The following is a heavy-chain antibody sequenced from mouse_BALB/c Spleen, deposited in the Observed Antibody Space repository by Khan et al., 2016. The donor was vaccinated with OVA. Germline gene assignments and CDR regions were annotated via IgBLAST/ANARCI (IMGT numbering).Heavy chain of an antibody. J-gene: IGHJ4*01. Sequence: QVQLKESGPGLVAPSQSLSITCTVSGFSLTSYGVHWVRQPPGKGPEWLVVIWSDGSTTYNSALKSRRNISKDSPKSQVFLKMNSLQTDDTAMYYCARGGFYAMDYWGQGTSVTVSS. CDR1: GFSLTSYG. CDR2: IWSDGST. V-gene: IGHV2-6*02. CDR3: ARGGFYAMDY.